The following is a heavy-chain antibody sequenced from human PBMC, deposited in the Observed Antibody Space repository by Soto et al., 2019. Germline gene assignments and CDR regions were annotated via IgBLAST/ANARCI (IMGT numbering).Heavy chain of an antibody. CDR1: GDSMRSGAYY. CDR3: ASSYSGYLDN. V-gene: IGHV4-31*03. J-gene: IGHJ4*02. Sequence: SETLSLTGSVSGDSMRSGAYYWNWIRQHPGKGLEWIAYIYYSGNTYYNPSLRSRITMSVDTSKSQFPLKLTSVTDADTAVYYCASSYSGYLDNWGQGTLVTVSS. D-gene: IGHD3-22*01. CDR2: IYYSGNT.